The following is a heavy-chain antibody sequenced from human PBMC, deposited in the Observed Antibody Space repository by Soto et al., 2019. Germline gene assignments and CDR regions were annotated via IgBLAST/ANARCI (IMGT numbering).Heavy chain of an antibody. D-gene: IGHD3-10*01. J-gene: IGHJ4*02. V-gene: IGHV3-7*03. Sequence: GGSLRLSCAASGFTFSSYWMSWVRQAPGKGLEWVANIKQDGSEKYYVDSVKGRFTISRDNAKNSLYLQMNSPRAEDTAVYYCARCLWFGELFFDYWGQGTLVTVSS. CDR2: IKQDGSEK. CDR1: GFTFSSYW. CDR3: ARCLWFGELFFDY.